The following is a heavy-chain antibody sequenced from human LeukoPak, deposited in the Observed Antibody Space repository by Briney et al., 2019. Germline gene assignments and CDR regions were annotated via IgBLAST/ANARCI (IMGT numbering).Heavy chain of an antibody. J-gene: IGHJ6*03. CDR1: GFTFSSYS. CDR2: ISSSSSYI. CDR3: ARDGIAVAGGIRGAYYYMDV. Sequence: GGSLRLSCAASGFTFSSYSMNWVRQAPGKGLEWVSSISSSSSYIYYADSVKGRFTISRDNAKNSLYLQMNSLRAEDTAVYYCARDGIAVAGGIRGAYYYMDVWGKGTTVTVSS. D-gene: IGHD6-19*01. V-gene: IGHV3-21*01.